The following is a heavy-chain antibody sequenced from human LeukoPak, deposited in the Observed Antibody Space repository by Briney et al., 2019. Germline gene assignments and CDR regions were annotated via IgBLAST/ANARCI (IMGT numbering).Heavy chain of an antibody. V-gene: IGHV4-59*01. CDR2: IYYSGST. Sequence: TSETLSLTCTVSGGSISSYYWSWIRQPPGKGLEWIGYIYYSGSTNYNPSLKSRVTISVDTSKNQFSLKLSSVTAADTVVYYCARDHPTGLNVTPWYFDLWGRGTLVTVSS. CDR1: GGSISSYY. J-gene: IGHJ2*01. CDR3: ARDHPTGLNVTPWYFDL. D-gene: IGHD4-17*01.